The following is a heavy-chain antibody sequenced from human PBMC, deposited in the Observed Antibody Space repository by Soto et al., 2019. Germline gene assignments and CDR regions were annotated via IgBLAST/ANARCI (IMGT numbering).Heavy chain of an antibody. Sequence: GESLKISCKGSGYKFTTYWIGWVRQMPGKGMELMAIIYTDDSDSRYGPSFQGQVTISADKSIRTAYLQWSSLKSSDTAIYYCVATYGDYLDXWGQGTLVTVSX. CDR1: GYKFTTYW. V-gene: IGHV5-51*01. J-gene: IGHJ4*02. CDR2: IYTDDSDS. CDR3: VATYGDYLDX. D-gene: IGHD4-17*01.